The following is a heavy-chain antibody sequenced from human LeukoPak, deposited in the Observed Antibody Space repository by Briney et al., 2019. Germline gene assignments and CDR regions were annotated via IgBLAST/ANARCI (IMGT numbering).Heavy chain of an antibody. D-gene: IGHD3-3*01. CDR2: IRYDGSNK. CDR3: ARGTDFWSGNYFDY. V-gene: IGHV3-30*02. J-gene: IGHJ4*02. Sequence: GGSLRLSCAASGFTFSSYGMHWVRQAPGEGLEWVAFIRYDGSNKYYADSVKGRFTISRDNSKNTLYLQMNSLRAEDTAVYYCARGTDFWSGNYFDYWGQGTLVTVSS. CDR1: GFTFSSYG.